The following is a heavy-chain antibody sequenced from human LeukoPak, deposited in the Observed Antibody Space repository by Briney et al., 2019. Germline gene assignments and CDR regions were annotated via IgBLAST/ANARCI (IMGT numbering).Heavy chain of an antibody. V-gene: IGHV3-30*19. J-gene: IGHJ4*02. Sequence: PGGSLRLSCATSGFTFSTYGMHWVRQAPGKGLEWVAVISYDGSNKYYADSVKGRFTISRDNSKNTLYLQMNSLRAEDTAVYYCARERGIAARPLDYWGQGTLVTVSS. CDR3: ARERGIAARPLDY. D-gene: IGHD6-6*01. CDR1: GFTFSTYG. CDR2: ISYDGSNK.